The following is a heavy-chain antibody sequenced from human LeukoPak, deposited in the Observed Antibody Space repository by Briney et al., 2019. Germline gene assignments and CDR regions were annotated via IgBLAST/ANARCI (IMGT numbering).Heavy chain of an antibody. CDR1: GYSISSAYY. D-gene: IGHD3-3*01. CDR2: IYYSGST. CDR3: AREGFWSGYYPSPYFDY. V-gene: IGHV4-61*01. J-gene: IGHJ4*02. Sequence: PSETLSLTCAVSGYSISSAYYWSWIRQPPGKGLEWIGYIYYSGSTNYNPSLKSRVTISVDTSKNQFSLKLSSVTAADTAVYYCAREGFWSGYYPSPYFDYWGQGTLVTVSS.